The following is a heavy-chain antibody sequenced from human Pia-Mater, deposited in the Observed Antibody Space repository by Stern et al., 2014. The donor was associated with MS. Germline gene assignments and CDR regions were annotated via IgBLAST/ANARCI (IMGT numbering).Heavy chain of an antibody. CDR1: GYSFTSYW. V-gene: IGHV5-51*03. D-gene: IGHD1-26*01. J-gene: IGHJ4*02. CDR2: IYPGDSDT. Sequence: VQLVESGAEVNKPGESLKISCKGSGYSFTSYWIGWVRQMPGKGLEWVGLIYPGDSDTRYRPSFQGQGALSAHQSLSNAHMPRRSLKASDTALYYCARGGSYSPTDYWGQGTLVTVSS. CDR3: ARGGSYSPTDY.